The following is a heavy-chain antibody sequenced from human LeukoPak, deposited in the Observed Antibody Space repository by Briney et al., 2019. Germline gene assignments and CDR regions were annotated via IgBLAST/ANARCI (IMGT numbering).Heavy chain of an antibody. CDR2: INSDGSWT. Sequence: GGSLRLSCAASGNYWTHWVRQAPGKGLVWVSHINSDGSWTSYADSVKGRFTISKDNAKNTVYLQMNNLRAEDTAVYYCVSFYETYWGRGTLVTVSS. V-gene: IGHV3-74*01. CDR3: VSFYETY. CDR1: GNYW. J-gene: IGHJ4*02. D-gene: IGHD2/OR15-2a*01.